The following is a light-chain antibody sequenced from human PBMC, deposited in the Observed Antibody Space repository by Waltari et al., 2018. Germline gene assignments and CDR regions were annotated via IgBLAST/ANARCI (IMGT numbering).Light chain of an antibody. Sequence: QSALPQPVSVSGSPGQSIAISCTGTSTDVGGYGYGFCYQKHPGKVPKLMIYDVSARPSGVSNRFSGSKSGNTASLTISGLQAEDEADYYCTSFTSSRTYVFGTGTKVTVL. J-gene: IGLJ1*01. CDR1: STDVGGYGY. V-gene: IGLV2-14*03. CDR2: DVS. CDR3: TSFTSSRTYV.